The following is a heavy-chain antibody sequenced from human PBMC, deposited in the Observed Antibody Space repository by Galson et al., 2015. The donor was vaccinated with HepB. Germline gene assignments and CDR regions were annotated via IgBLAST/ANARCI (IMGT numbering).Heavy chain of an antibody. CDR3: ARDAVVVPAANDY. D-gene: IGHD2-2*01. J-gene: IGHJ4*02. V-gene: IGHV3-21*01. CDR1: GFTFSSYS. Sequence: SLRLSCAASGFTFSSYSMNWVRQAPGKGLEWVSSISSSSSYIYYADSVKGRFTISRDNAKNSLYLQMNSLRAEDTAVYYCARDAVVVPAANDYWDQGTLVTVSS. CDR2: ISSSSSYI.